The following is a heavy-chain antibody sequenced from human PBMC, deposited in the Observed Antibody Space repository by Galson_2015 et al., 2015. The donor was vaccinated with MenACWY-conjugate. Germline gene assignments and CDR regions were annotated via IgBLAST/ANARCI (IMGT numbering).Heavy chain of an antibody. CDR1: GFTFSTYW. J-gene: IGHJ5*02. CDR3: ATRHEYPS. V-gene: IGHV3-74*01. D-gene: IGHD2-2*01. Sequence: SLRLSCAASGFTFSTYWMHWVRQAPGKGLVWVSRINADGSSTTYADSVRGRFTISRDNAEKTVYLQMNSLRAEDTAVYYCATRHEYPSWGQGTLVTVSS. CDR2: INADGSST.